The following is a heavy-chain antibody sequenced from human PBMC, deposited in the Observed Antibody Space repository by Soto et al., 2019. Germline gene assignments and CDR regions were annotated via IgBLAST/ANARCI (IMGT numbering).Heavy chain of an antibody. V-gene: IGHV1-69*13. CDR2: IIPIFGTA. Sequence: SVQVSCKASGSTFSSYAISWVRQAPGQGLMRMGGIIPIFGTANYAQKFQGRVTITADESTSTAYMELSSLRSEDTAVYYCARESSSSDYYYYYGMDVWGQGTTVTVSS. CDR1: GSTFSSYA. CDR3: ARESSSSDYYYYYGMDV. J-gene: IGHJ6*02. D-gene: IGHD6-6*01.